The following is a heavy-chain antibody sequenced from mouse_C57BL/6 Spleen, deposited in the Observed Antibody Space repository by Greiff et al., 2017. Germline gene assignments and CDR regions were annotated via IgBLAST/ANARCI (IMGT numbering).Heavy chain of an antibody. CDR3: ARPDYYDSPYYAIDY. D-gene: IGHD1-1*01. CDR1: GYTFTDYY. CDR2: INPNNGGI. V-gene: IGHV1-26*01. Sequence: VQLLQSGPELVKPGASVKISCKASGYTFTDYYMNWVRQSPGKSLEWIGDINPNNGGISYNQKVKGKVTLTVDKSTSTAYMELRSRTSEDSAVYYCARPDYYDSPYYAIDYWGQGTSVTVSS. J-gene: IGHJ4*01.